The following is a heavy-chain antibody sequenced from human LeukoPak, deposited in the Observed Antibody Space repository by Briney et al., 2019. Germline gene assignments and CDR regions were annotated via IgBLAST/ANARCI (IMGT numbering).Heavy chain of an antibody. V-gene: IGHV4-34*01. CDR2: INHSGST. D-gene: IGHD6-19*01. J-gene: IGHJ5*02. CDR1: GGSFSGYY. CDR3: ARHGLSIALPGRWFDP. Sequence: SETLSLTCAVYGGSFSGYYWSWIRQPPGKGLEWIGEINHSGSTNYNPSLKSRVTISADTSKNQFSLKLSSVTAADTAVYYCARHGLSIALPGRWFDPWGQGTLVTVSS.